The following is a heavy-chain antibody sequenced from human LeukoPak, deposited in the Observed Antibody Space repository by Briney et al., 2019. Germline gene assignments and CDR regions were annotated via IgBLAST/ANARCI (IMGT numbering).Heavy chain of an antibody. J-gene: IGHJ2*01. D-gene: IGHD6-13*01. CDR2: INHSGST. V-gene: IGHV4-34*01. CDR1: GGSFSGYY. Sequence: SETLSLTCAVYGGSFSGYYWSWIRQPPGKGLEWIGEINHSGSTNYNPSLKSRVTISVDMSKNQCSLKLSSVTAADTAVYYCARPRCPGVSSSCSYWYFDLWGRGTLVTVSS. CDR3: ARPRCPGVSSSCSYWYFDL.